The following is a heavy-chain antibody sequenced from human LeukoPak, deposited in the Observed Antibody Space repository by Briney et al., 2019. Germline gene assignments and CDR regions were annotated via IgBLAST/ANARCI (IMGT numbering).Heavy chain of an antibody. CDR1: VLIFNLYQ. Sequence: PGGSLTLFCGPSVLIFNLYQEQGAPRAPGKGLVWVSLIYGDDRRTIHADTVKGRFTISRDNAKNTLYLQMASLRAEDTAVYFCSIGNYFDYWGQGALVTVSS. V-gene: IGHV3-74*01. CDR3: SIGNYFDY. J-gene: IGHJ4*01. CDR2: IYGDDRRT.